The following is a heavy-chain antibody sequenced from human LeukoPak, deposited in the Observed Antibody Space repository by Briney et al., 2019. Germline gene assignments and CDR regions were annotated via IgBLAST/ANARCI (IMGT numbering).Heavy chain of an antibody. CDR2: INHSGST. Sequence: SETMSLTCAVYGGSFSGYYWSWIRQPPGKGLEWIGEINHSGSTNYNPSLKSRVTISVDTSKNQFSLKLSSVTAADTAVYYCARAPRSSSGYSIPDYWGQGTLVTVSS. J-gene: IGHJ4*02. CDR1: GGSFSGYY. V-gene: IGHV4-34*01. D-gene: IGHD3-22*01. CDR3: ARAPRSSSGYSIPDY.